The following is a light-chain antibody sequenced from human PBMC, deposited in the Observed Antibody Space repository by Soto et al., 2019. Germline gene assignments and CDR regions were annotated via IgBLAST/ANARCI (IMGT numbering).Light chain of an antibody. CDR2: GAS. Sequence: EIVMTQSPATLSVSPVEKATLSCRASENIYTNLACYQQKPGQAPRLLFYGASTRATRLPARFTGTGPRTEFPLTINSLQAEHSAVYSCQQYYHWPRTFGQGTRLEIK. V-gene: IGKV3-15*01. CDR1: ENIYTN. J-gene: IGKJ5*01. CDR3: QQYYHWPRT.